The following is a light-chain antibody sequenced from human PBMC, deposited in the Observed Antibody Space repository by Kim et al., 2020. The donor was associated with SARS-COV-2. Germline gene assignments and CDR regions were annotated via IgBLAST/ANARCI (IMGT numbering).Light chain of an antibody. J-gene: IGLJ2*01. CDR2: DVS. Sequence: GQSLTISCTGTSSDVVGYTYVSWYQQHPGKAPNRMIYDVSKRPSGVSNRFSGSKSGNTASLTISGLQAEDEADYYCSSYTSSSTPVFGGGTQLTVL. CDR3: SSYTSSSTPV. V-gene: IGLV2-14*04. CDR1: SSDVVGYTY.